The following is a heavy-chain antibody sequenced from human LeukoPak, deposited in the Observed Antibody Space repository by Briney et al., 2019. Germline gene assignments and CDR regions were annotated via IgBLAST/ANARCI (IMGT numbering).Heavy chain of an antibody. J-gene: IGHJ5*02. Sequence: PSETLSLTCTVSGGSISSSNYYWGWIRQPPGKGLEWIGSIFYSGSTFYNPSLKSRVTVSVDTSNNQFSLNPRSVTAADTAVYYRATLSSSWYNSFDPWGQGTLVTVSS. D-gene: IGHD6-13*01. CDR3: ATLSSSWYNSFDP. CDR1: GGSISSSNYY. CDR2: IFYSGST. V-gene: IGHV4-39*01.